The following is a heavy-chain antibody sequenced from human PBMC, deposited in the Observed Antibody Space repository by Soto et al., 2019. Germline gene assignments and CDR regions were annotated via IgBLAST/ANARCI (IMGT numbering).Heavy chain of an antibody. Sequence: QVTLKESGPVLVKPTETLTLTCTVSGFSLSNARMGVSWIRQPPGKALEWLAHIFSNDEKSYSTSLKSRLTISKDTSKSQVVLTMTNMDDVDKATYYSARIRFGYCSGGSCYRWFDPWGQGTLVTVSS. CDR3: ARIRFGYCSGGSCYRWFDP. D-gene: IGHD2-15*01. V-gene: IGHV2-26*01. J-gene: IGHJ5*02. CDR1: GFSLSNARMG. CDR2: IFSNDEK.